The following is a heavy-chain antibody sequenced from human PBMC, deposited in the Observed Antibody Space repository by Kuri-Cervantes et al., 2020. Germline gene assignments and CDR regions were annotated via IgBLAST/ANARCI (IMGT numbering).Heavy chain of an antibody. V-gene: IGHV3-21*01. CDR1: GFTVSSNY. D-gene: IGHD1-14*01. Sequence: GGSLRLSCAASGFTVSSNYMSWVRQAPGKGLEWVSSISSSSSYIYYADSVKGRFTISRDNAKNSLYLQMNSLRAEDTAVYYCARGFRSRRSWPLGYYYGMDVWGQGTTVTVSS. J-gene: IGHJ6*02. CDR2: ISSSSSYI. CDR3: ARGFRSRRSWPLGYYYGMDV.